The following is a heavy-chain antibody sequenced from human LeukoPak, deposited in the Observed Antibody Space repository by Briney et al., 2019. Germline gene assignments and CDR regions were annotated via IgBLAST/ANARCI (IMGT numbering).Heavy chain of an antibody. CDR1: GGSISSGDYY. D-gene: IGHD6-25*01. J-gene: IGHJ5*02. CDR3: TTDHEGSRSVHNQTWFDP. V-gene: IGHV4-30-4*08. Sequence: PSQTLSLTCTVSGGSISSGDYYRSWIRQPPGKCLEWVGYIYDSGSTYYNPSLKSRVTISVDTSKNQFSLKPSSVTAADTAVYYCTTDHEGSRSVHNQTWFDPWGPGTLVTVSS. CDR2: IYDSGST.